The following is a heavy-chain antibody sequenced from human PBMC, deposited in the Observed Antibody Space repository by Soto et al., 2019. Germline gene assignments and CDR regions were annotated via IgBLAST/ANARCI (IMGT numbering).Heavy chain of an antibody. CDR1: GFTFSSYE. J-gene: IGHJ4*02. CDR2: ISSSGSTI. Sequence: GALRLSCAASGFTFSSYEMNWVRQAPGKGLEWVSYISSSGSTIYYADSVKGRFTISRDNAKNSLYLQMNSLRAEDTAVYYCARVATVTTTDYWGQGTLVTVSS. D-gene: IGHD4-4*01. CDR3: ARVATVTTTDY. V-gene: IGHV3-48*03.